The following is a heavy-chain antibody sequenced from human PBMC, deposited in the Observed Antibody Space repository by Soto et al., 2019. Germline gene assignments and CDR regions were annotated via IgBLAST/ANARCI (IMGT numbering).Heavy chain of an antibody. CDR1: GYSFSNYW. Sequence: GESLKISCKASGYSFSNYWIGWVRQIPWKGLEWMGIIYPGDSDTRYSPSFQGQVTISVDKSISTACLQWSSLEASDTAMYYCATSRIGGTTCAFDYCGQGTLVTVSA. V-gene: IGHV5-51*01. CDR3: ATSRIGGTTCAFDY. CDR2: IYPGDSDT. D-gene: IGHD1-20*01. J-gene: IGHJ4*02.